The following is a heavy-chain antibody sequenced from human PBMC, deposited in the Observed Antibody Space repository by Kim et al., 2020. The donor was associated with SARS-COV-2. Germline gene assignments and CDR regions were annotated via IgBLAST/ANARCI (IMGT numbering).Heavy chain of an antibody. CDR2: IYHSGNT. J-gene: IGHJ4*02. CDR3: ARLRTDTGSNFRFDS. D-gene: IGHD1-26*01. V-gene: IGHV4-4*02. Sequence: SETLSLTCAVSGDSISTGNWWSWVRQAPGKGLEWIGEIYHSGNTNYNPSLKSRVSISVDKSKNQFSLNLNSVTAADTAMYYCARLRTDTGSNFRFDSWGQGTLVTVSS. CDR1: GDSISTGNW.